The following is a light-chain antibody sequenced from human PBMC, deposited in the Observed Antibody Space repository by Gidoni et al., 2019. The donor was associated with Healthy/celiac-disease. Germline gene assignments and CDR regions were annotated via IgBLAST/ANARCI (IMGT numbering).Light chain of an antibody. CDR3: QQRSNWPGT. CDR1: QSVSSY. CDR2: DAS. J-gene: IGKJ2*01. V-gene: IGKV3-11*01. Sequence: IVLTPSPATLSLSPGDRATLSCRASQSVSSYLAWYQQKPGQAPRLLIYDASNRATGIPARFSGSGSGTDFTLTISSLEPEDFAVYYCQQRSNWPGTFGQGTKLEIK.